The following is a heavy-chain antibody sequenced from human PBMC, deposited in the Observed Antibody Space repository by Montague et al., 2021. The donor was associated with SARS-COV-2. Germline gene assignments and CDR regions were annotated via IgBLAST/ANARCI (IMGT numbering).Heavy chain of an antibody. D-gene: IGHD6-6*01. J-gene: IGHJ3*01. CDR1: GFTFSSYS. V-gene: IGHV3-48*04. Sequence: SLRLSCAASGFTFSSYSVNWVRQAPGKGLEWISYISSSTNIIYYADSVKGRFTISRDNARNSLCLQMNSLRVDDTAVYYCAKDLVLRAARPDALDVWGQGTVVTVSS. CDR2: ISSSTNII. CDR3: AKDLVLRAARPDALDV.